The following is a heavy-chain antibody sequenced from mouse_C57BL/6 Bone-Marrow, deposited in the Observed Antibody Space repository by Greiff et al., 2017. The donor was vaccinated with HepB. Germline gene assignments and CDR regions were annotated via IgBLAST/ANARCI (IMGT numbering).Heavy chain of an antibody. CDR1: GYTFTDYY. CDR2: IYPGSGNT. J-gene: IGHJ3*01. Sequence: VHLVESGAELVRPGASVKLSCKASGYTFTDYYINWVKQRPGQGLEWIARIYPGSGNTYYNEKFKGKATLTAEKSSSTAYMQLSSLTSEDSAVYFCARNYYRFAYWGQGTLVTVSA. V-gene: IGHV1-76*01. CDR3: ARNYYRFAY. D-gene: IGHD1-1*01.